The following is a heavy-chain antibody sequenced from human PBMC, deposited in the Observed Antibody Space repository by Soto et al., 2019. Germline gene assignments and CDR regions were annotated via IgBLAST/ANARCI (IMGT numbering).Heavy chain of an antibody. CDR3: TRGDLHYGSELDEYYYYYGMDV. CDR2: IRSKANSYAT. CDR1: GFTFSGSA. J-gene: IGHJ6*02. D-gene: IGHD3-10*01. V-gene: IGHV3-73*02. Sequence: EVQLVESGGGLVQPGGSLKLSCAASGFTFSGSAMHWVRQASGKGLEWVGRIRSKANSYATAYAASVKGRFTNSRDDSKNTAYLQMNSLKTEDTAVYYCTRGDLHYGSELDEYYYYYGMDVWGQGTTVTVSS.